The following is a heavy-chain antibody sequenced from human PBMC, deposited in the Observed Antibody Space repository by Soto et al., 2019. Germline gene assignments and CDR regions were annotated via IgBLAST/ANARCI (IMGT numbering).Heavy chain of an antibody. Sequence: SVKVFCKASGYTFTSYDINWVRQATGQGLEWMGWMNPNSGNTGYAQKFQGRVPMTRNTSINTAYMKLSSLRSEGTAVYYCARVTGTTSWFDPWGQGTLVTVSS. D-gene: IGHD1-7*01. CDR2: MNPNSGNT. V-gene: IGHV1-8*01. CDR1: GYTFTSYD. J-gene: IGHJ5*02. CDR3: ARVTGTTSWFDP.